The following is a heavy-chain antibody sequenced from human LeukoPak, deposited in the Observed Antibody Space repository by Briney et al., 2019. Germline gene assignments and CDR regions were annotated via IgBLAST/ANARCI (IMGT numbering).Heavy chain of an antibody. CDR1: GGSISSKSDY. V-gene: IGHV4-39*07. J-gene: IGHJ6*02. Sequence: SETLSLTCTVSGGSISSKSDYWGWIRQPPGKGLEWIGSIYYSGSTNYNPSLKSRVTISVDTSKNQFSLKLSSVTAADTAVYYCARDRWRTAAGTDYGMDVWGQGTTVTVSS. CDR2: IYYSGST. D-gene: IGHD6-13*01. CDR3: ARDRWRTAAGTDYGMDV.